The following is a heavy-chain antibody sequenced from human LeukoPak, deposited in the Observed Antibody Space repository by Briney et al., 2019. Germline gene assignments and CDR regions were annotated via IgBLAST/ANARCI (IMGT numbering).Heavy chain of an antibody. CDR2: MYYSGIT. CDR1: GGSISGYY. Sequence: SETLSLTCTVSGGSISGYYWSWIRQPPGKGLEWIGYMYYSGITSYNPSLKGRVTISVDTSKNQFSLKLSSVTAADTAVYYCARYGVYRGMDVWGQGTTVTVS. V-gene: IGHV4-59*01. J-gene: IGHJ6*02. CDR3: ARYGVYRGMDV. D-gene: IGHD5-12*01.